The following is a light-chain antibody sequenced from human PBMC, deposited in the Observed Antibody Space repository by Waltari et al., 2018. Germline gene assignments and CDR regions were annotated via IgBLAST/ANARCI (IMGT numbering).Light chain of an antibody. CDR3: QQSYSVLGLT. V-gene: IGKV1-39*01. CDR1: PSISDY. CDR2: AAS. J-gene: IGKJ4*01. Sequence: DVQLTQSPSSLAASVGDRVTITFRASPSISDYLNWYQVQPGKAPKLLIYAASTLQSGVPSRFSGSGSGTHFTLTISSLQPEDSATYYCQQSYSVLGLTFGGGTKVEI.